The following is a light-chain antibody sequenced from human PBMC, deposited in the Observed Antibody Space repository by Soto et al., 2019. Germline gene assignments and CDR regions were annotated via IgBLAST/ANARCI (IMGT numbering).Light chain of an antibody. J-gene: IGKJ1*01. CDR2: AAS. CDR1: QSVGSN. CDR3: QQSNNWPPWT. V-gene: IGKV3-15*01. Sequence: EIVMTQSPATLSVSPGEIATLSCRASQSVGSNLIWYQQKPGQAPRLLIYAASTRATGIPARFSGSRSGTEFTLTISSLQSEDSEVYYCQQSNNWPPWTFGQGTKVEIK.